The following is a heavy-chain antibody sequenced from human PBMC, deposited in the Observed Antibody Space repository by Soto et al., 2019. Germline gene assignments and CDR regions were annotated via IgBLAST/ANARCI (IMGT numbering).Heavy chain of an antibody. Sequence: PAKVSCKASGGTFSSYTISWARKAPGQGLEWMGRIIPILGIANYAQKFQGRVTITADKSTSTAYMELSSLRSEDTAVYYCARFYGDNSAFDIWGQGTMVTVSS. J-gene: IGHJ3*02. CDR2: IIPILGIA. CDR3: ARFYGDNSAFDI. V-gene: IGHV1-69*02. D-gene: IGHD4-17*01. CDR1: GGTFSSYT.